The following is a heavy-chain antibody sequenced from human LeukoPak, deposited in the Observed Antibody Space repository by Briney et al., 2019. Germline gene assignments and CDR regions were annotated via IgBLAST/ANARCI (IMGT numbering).Heavy chain of an antibody. D-gene: IGHD2/OR15-2a*01. Sequence: SETLSLTCTVSGGSISSYYWSWIRQPPGKGLEWIGYIYYSGSTYYNPSLKSRVTISVDTSKNQFSLKLSSVTAADTAVYYCARGTRGSMSDYWGQGTLVTVSS. J-gene: IGHJ4*02. V-gene: IGHV4-59*12. CDR1: GGSISSYY. CDR2: IYYSGST. CDR3: ARGTRGSMSDY.